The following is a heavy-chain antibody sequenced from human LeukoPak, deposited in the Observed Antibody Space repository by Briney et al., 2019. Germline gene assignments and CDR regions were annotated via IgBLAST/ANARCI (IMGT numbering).Heavy chain of an antibody. J-gene: IGHJ4*02. V-gene: IGHV4-34*01. Sequence: PSETLSLTCAVYGGSFSGYYWSWIRQPPGKGLEWIREINHSGSTNYNPSLTSRVTISVDTSKNQFSLKLSSVTAADTAVYYCARGGYCSSTSCYRHKFDYWGQGTLVTVSS. D-gene: IGHD2-2*01. CDR1: GGSFSGYY. CDR2: INHSGST. CDR3: ARGGYCSSTSCYRHKFDY.